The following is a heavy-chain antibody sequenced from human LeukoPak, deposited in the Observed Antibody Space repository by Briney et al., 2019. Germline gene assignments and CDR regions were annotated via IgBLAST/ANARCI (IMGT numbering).Heavy chain of an antibody. CDR1: GYSFTDYY. CDR2: INPNSGGT. CDR3: ARADRLHGGPYLIGP. D-gene: IGHD2-21*01. Sequence: ASVKVSCKTSGYSFTDYYMHWGRQAPGQGLEWMGWINPNSGGTSSAQKFQGRVTMTRDTSITTVYMEVSWLTSDDTAIYYCARADRLHGGPYLIGPWGQGRLVTVSS. J-gene: IGHJ4*02. V-gene: IGHV1-2*02.